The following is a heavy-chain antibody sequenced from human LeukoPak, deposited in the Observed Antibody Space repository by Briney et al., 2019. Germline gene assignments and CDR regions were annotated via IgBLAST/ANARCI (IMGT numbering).Heavy chain of an antibody. CDR3: ASVNYGSGSYYSDY. CDR1: GITFRNYG. D-gene: IGHD3-10*01. Sequence: PGGSLRLSCAASGITFRNYGMHWVRQASGKGLEWVAVIWYDGSKKYYADSVKGRFTISRDNSRNTLYLQMNSLRAEDTAVYYCASVNYGSGSYYSDYWGQGTPVTVSS. J-gene: IGHJ4*02. V-gene: IGHV3-33*03. CDR2: IWYDGSKK.